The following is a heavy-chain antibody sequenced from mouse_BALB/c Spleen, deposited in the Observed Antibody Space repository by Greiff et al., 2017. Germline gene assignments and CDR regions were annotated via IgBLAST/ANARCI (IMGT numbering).Heavy chain of an antibody. D-gene: IGHD1-2*01. CDR3: ARRGLLRLHAMDY. CDR1: GYTFTSYT. J-gene: IGHJ4*01. Sequence: QVQLQQSGAELARPGASVKMSCKASGYTFTSYTMHWVKQRPGQGLEWIGYINPSSGYTNYNQKFKDKATLTADKSSSTAYMQLSSLTSEDSAVYFCARRGLLRLHAMDYWGQGTSVTVSS. CDR2: INPSSGYT. V-gene: IGHV1-4*01.